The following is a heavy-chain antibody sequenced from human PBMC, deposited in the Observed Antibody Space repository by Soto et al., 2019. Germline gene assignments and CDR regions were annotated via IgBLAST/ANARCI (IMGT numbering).Heavy chain of an antibody. CDR2: ISAYNGNT. V-gene: IGHV1-18*01. Sequence: PGQGLEWMGWISAYNGNTNYAQKLQGRVTMTTDTSTSTAYMELRSLRSDDTAVYYCARGGRRVVPAAMKNWFDPWGQGTLVTVSS. J-gene: IGHJ5*02. CDR3: ARGGRRVVPAAMKNWFDP. D-gene: IGHD2-2*01.